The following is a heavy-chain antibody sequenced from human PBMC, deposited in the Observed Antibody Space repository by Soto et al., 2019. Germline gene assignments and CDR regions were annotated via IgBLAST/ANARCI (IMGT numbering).Heavy chain of an antibody. V-gene: IGHV3-30-3*01. J-gene: IGHJ4*02. CDR3: ARDRAPHYDFWSGYYTGRPDY. CDR2: ISYDGSNK. CDR1: GFTFSSYA. D-gene: IGHD3-3*01. Sequence: PGGSLRLSCAASGFTFSSYAMHWVRQAPGKGLEWVAVISYDGSNKYYADSVKGRFTISRDNSKNTLYLQMNSLRAEDTAVYYCARDRAPHYDFWSGYYTGRPDYWGQGTLVTVSS.